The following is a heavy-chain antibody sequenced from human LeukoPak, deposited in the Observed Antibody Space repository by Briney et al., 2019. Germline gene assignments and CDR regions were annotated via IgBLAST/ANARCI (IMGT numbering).Heavy chain of an antibody. CDR1: GFTFGDYT. Sequence: GGSLRLSCTTSGFTFGDYTMTWVRQAPGKGLEWVDFIRIKSSGGTAEYAASVKGRFTISRDDSKSIAYLQMNSLNTEDTAVYFCARGVRTPDYWGQGTLVTVSS. D-gene: IGHD4-23*01. CDR3: ARGVRTPDY. J-gene: IGHJ4*02. V-gene: IGHV3-49*04. CDR2: IRIKSSGGTA.